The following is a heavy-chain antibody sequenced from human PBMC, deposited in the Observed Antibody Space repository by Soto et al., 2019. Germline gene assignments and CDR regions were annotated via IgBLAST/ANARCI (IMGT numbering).Heavy chain of an antibody. J-gene: IGHJ6*02. CDR1: GFTFSSYG. Sequence: GGSLRLSCAASGFTFSSYGMHWVRQAPGKGLEWVAVISYDGSNKYYADSVKGRFTISRDNSKNTLYLQMNSLRAEDTAVYYCAKDQRYFDWLPSPLYYYGMDVWGQGTTVTVSS. CDR2: ISYDGSNK. D-gene: IGHD3-9*01. V-gene: IGHV3-30*18. CDR3: AKDQRYFDWLPSPLYYYGMDV.